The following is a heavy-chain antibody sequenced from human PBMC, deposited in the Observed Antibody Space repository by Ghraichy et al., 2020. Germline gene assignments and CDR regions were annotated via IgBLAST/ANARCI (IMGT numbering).Heavy chain of an antibody. Sequence: ESLNISCAVYGGSFSAYYWSWIRQPPGKGLEWIGEINHSGSTNYNPSLKSRVTISVDTSKNQFSLKLTSVIAADTAVYYCAKTHYDLWSGYSDYFDYWGQGTLVTVSS. J-gene: IGHJ4*02. CDR2: INHSGST. CDR3: AKTHYDLWSGYSDYFDY. CDR1: GGSFSAYY. V-gene: IGHV4-34*01. D-gene: IGHD3-3*01.